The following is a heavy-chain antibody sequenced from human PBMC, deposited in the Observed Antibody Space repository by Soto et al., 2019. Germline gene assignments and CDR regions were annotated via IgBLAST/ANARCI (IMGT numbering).Heavy chain of an antibody. CDR3: ARDQQLYNWGLDP. V-gene: IGHV4-30-4*01. Sequence: PSETLSLTCTVSGGSISSGDYYWSWIRQPPGKGLEWIGYIYYSGSTYYNPSLKSRVTISVDTSKNQFSLKLSSVTAADTAVYYCARDQQLYNWGLDPWGQGTLVTVSS. CDR2: IYYSGST. CDR1: GGSISSGDYY. J-gene: IGHJ5*02. D-gene: IGHD1-1*01.